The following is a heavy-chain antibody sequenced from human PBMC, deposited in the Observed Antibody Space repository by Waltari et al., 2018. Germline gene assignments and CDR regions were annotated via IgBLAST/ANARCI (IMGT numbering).Heavy chain of an antibody. Sequence: QVVQSGAEVKMPGASVILSCTPFAYTFTSYGISWVLQAPGQGLEWMGWISTKKGNTKYAQKFQGRVTMTTDTSTSTAYMELRSLRSDDTAVYYCARDRDWNLDYWGQGTLVTVSS. CDR3: ARDRDWNLDY. V-gene: IGHV1-18*01. D-gene: IGHD1-1*01. CDR1: AYTFTSYG. CDR2: ISTKKGNT. J-gene: IGHJ4*02.